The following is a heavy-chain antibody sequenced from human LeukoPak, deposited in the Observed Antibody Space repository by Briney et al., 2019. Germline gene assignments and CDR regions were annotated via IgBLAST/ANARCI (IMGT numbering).Heavy chain of an antibody. CDR3: ARVSEYSSSWYGYNWFDP. V-gene: IGHV4-59*01. CDR2: IYYSGST. Sequence: SETLSLTCTVSGGSISSYYWSWIRQPPGKGLEWIGYIYYSGSTNYNPSLKSRVTISVDTSKNQFSLKLSSVTAADTAVYYCARVSEYSSSWYGYNWFDPWGQGTLATVSS. D-gene: IGHD6-13*01. J-gene: IGHJ5*02. CDR1: GGSISSYY.